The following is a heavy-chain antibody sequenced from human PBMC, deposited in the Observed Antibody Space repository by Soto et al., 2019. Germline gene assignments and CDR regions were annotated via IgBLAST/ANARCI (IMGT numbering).Heavy chain of an antibody. J-gene: IGHJ4*02. V-gene: IGHV1-69*08. Sequence: QVQLVQSGAEVKKPGSSVKVSCKASGGTFSSYTISWVRQAPGQGLEWMGRIIPNLGIANYAQKFQGRATITADKSTSTPYLERSSRRSEDRAVYYFAREREGVGFGDYWGQGTLVTVSS. CDR3: AREREGVGFGDY. CDR2: IIPNLGIA. D-gene: IGHD3-10*01. CDR1: GGTFSSYT.